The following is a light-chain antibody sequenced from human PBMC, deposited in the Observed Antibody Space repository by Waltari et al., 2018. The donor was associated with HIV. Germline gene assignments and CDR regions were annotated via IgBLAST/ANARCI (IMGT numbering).Light chain of an antibody. CDR1: SNNVGNQG. J-gene: IGLJ3*02. CDR3: SAWDSSLSARV. CDR2: RNN. V-gene: IGLV10-54*04. Sequence: QAGLTQPPSVSKGLRQTATLTCTGDSNNVGNQGVAWLQQHQGHPPKLLSYRNNNRPSGISGRFSASRSGNTAALTITGLQPEDEADYYCSAWDSSLSARVFGGGTKLTVL.